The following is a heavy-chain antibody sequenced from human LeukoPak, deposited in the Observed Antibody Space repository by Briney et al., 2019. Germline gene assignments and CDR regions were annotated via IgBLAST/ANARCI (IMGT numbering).Heavy chain of an antibody. Sequence: PSVKLSCKASGGTFSSYAINWVRQAPGPGLEWMGRIIPIFGTATYAQKFQGRVTITADKSTSTAYMELSSLRSEDTAVYYCAIYAHGYVDPGPYGMDVWGKGTTVTVSS. CDR3: AIYAHGYVDPGPYGMDV. V-gene: IGHV1-69*06. D-gene: IGHD5-12*01. J-gene: IGHJ6*04. CDR2: IIPIFGTA. CDR1: GGTFSSYA.